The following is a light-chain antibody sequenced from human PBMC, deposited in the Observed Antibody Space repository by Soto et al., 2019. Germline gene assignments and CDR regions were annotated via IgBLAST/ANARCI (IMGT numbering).Light chain of an antibody. V-gene: IGLV2-14*03. Sequence: QSALTQPASVSGSPGQSIAISCTGTSSDVGGDNYVSWYQQHPGKAPKLIIYGVTNRPSGVSDRFSGSKSGNTASLSISGLQAEDETDYYCCSYTSSGTYVFGAGTKLTVL. J-gene: IGLJ1*01. CDR3: CSYTSSGTYV. CDR2: GVT. CDR1: SSDVGGDNY.